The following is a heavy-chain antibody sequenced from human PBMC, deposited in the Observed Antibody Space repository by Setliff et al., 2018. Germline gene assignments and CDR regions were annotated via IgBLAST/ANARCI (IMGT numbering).Heavy chain of an antibody. Sequence: GESLKISCKGSGYSFSRYWIGWVRQMPGKGLEWMGIIYPDDSDTRYSPSFQGRVTISADKSISTAYLQWSSLKASDTAMYYCARHAVPYYDSSNDAFDIWGQGTMVT. D-gene: IGHD3-22*01. V-gene: IGHV5-51*01. CDR2: IYPDDSDT. CDR1: GYSFSRYW. CDR3: ARHAVPYYDSSNDAFDI. J-gene: IGHJ3*02.